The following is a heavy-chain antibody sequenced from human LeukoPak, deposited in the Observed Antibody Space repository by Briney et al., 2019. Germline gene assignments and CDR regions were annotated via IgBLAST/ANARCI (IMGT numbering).Heavy chain of an antibody. V-gene: IGHV1-3*01. CDR3: AKGTWVRGNGWYYFDY. J-gene: IGHJ4*02. CDR1: GYTFTKYA. CDR2: IDAGNAKT. D-gene: IGHD6-19*01. Sequence: ASVKVSCKASGYTFTKYAMNWVRQAPGQRLEWMGWIDAGNAKTKYSQKFQGRVTITRDTSASTAYMELGSLRSEDTAVYYCAKGTWVRGNGWYYFDYWGQGTLVTVSS.